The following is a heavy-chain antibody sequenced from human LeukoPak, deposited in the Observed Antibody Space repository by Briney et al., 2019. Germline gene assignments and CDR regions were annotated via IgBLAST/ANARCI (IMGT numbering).Heavy chain of an antibody. D-gene: IGHD6-19*01. Sequence: PSETLSLTCAVYGGSFSGYNWSWIRHPPGKGLEWIGEINHSGSTNYNPSLKSRVTISVDTSKNQFSLKLSSVTAADTAVYYCARIAVAGRYFDYWGQGTLVTVSS. CDR3: ARIAVAGRYFDY. CDR1: GGSFSGYN. V-gene: IGHV4-34*01. J-gene: IGHJ4*02. CDR2: INHSGST.